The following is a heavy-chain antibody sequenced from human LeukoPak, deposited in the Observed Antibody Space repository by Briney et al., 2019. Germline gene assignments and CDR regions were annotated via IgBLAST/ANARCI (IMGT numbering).Heavy chain of an antibody. V-gene: IGHV1-69*13. CDR3: ARSRYYYYYMDV. J-gene: IGHJ6*03. Sequence: ASVKVSCKXSGGTFSSYAISWVRQAPRQGLEWMGGIIPIFGTANYAQKFQGRVTITADESTSTAYMELSSLRSEDTAVYYCARSRYYYYYMDVWGKGTTVTVSS. CDR1: GGTFSSYA. CDR2: IIPIFGTA.